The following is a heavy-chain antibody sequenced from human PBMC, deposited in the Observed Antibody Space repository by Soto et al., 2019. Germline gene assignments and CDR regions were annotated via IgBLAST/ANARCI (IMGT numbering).Heavy chain of an antibody. CDR3: AKGRATLTGYYFDD. D-gene: IGHD3-9*01. CDR1: GFTFDDYT. CDR2: ISWDGGST. V-gene: IGHV3-43*01. Sequence: PGGSLRLSCAASGFTFDDYTMHWVRQAPGKGLEWVSLISWDGGSTYYADSVKGRFTISRDNSKNSLYLQMNSLGTEDTALYYCAKGRATLTGYYFDDWGPGPLVTVFS. J-gene: IGHJ4*02.